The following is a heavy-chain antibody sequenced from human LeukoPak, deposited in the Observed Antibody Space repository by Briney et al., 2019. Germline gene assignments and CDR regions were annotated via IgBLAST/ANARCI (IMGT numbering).Heavy chain of an antibody. V-gene: IGHV3-7*01. D-gene: IGHD5-12*01. Sequence: GGSLRLSCAASGFTFSSYWMSWVRQAPGKGLEWVANIKPDGSEKYYVDSVKGRFTISRDNAKNSLYLQINSLRAEDTAVYFGARDRRGYDPNHYYYSNMDVWGKGTTVTISS. CDR1: GFTFSSYW. CDR2: IKPDGSEK. J-gene: IGHJ6*03. CDR3: ARDRRGYDPNHYYYSNMDV.